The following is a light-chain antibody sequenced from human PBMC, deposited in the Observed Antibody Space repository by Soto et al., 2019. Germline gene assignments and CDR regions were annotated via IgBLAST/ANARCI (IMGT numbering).Light chain of an antibody. CDR2: GAS. CDR3: QQYGSSRFT. CDR1: QSVSSSY. J-gene: IGKJ2*01. Sequence: EIVLTQSPGTLSLSPGAIATLSCRASQSVSSSYLAWYQQKPGQAPRLLIYGASSSATGIPDRFSGIGSGTDFTLASSSLEPEDFAVYYCQQYGSSRFTFGQGTKLEIK. V-gene: IGKV3-20*01.